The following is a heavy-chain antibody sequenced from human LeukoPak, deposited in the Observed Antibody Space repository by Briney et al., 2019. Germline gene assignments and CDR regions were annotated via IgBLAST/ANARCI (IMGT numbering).Heavy chain of an antibody. D-gene: IGHD6-13*01. J-gene: IGHJ3*01. CDR3: TKRARKGIGAAGDGYDV. V-gene: IGHV3-9*01. Sequence: PGGSLRLSCAASGFTFNDYAMHWVRQAPGKGLEWVSGISWNSVARGYADSVRGRFTISRDNAKNSLYLQMNSLRPEDTALYYCTKRARKGIGAAGDGYDVWGQGTMVTVSS. CDR1: GFTFNDYA. CDR2: ISWNSVAR.